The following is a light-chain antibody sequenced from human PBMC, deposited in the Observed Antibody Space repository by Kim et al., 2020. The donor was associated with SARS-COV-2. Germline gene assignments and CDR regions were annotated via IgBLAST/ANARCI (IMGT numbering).Light chain of an antibody. Sequence: GQSLTISCNGTSSDIGGYNYVSWYRQKPGKAPKLMIYDVSKRPSGVSNRLSGSKSGTTASLTISGLQAEDEADYFCSSYENNRSWVFGGGTKVTVL. CDR1: SSDIGGYNY. CDR3: SSYENNRSWV. J-gene: IGLJ3*02. V-gene: IGLV2-14*04. CDR2: DVS.